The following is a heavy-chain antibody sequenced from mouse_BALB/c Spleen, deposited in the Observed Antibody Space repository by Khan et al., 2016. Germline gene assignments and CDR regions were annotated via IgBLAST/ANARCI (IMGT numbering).Heavy chain of an antibody. Sequence: LVKTGASVKISCKASGYSFTGYYMHWVKQSHGKSLEWIGYISCYNGATSYNQKFKGKATFTVDTSSSTAYMQFNSLTSEDSAVYYCARPRWEGAYYAMDYWGQGTSVTVSS. J-gene: IGHJ4*01. D-gene: IGHD1-1*02. CDR1: GYSFTGYY. CDR3: ARPRWEGAYYAMDY. CDR2: ISCYNGAT. V-gene: IGHV1S34*01.